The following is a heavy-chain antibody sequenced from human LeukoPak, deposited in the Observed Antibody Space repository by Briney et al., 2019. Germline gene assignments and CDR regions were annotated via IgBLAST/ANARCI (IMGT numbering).Heavy chain of an antibody. CDR2: IYPGDPDT. V-gene: IGHV5-51*01. Sequence: NHGESLKISCKGSGYSFTNYWIGWVRQLPGKGLEWMGIIYPGDPDTRYSPSFQGQVTISADKSISTAYLQWSSLKASDTAMYYCARLGGSYYYYYYYMDVWGKGTTVTVSS. J-gene: IGHJ6*03. D-gene: IGHD1-26*01. CDR1: GYSFTNYW. CDR3: ARLGGSYYYYYYYMDV.